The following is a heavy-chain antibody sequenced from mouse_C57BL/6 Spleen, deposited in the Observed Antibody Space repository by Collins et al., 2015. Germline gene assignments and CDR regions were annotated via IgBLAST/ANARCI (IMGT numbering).Heavy chain of an antibody. CDR3: TIRGVGY. CDR1: GYTFTSYW. J-gene: IGHJ2*01. V-gene: IGHV1-87*01. D-gene: IGHD1-1*01. CDR2: IYPGDGDT. Sequence: QVQLQQSGAELARPGASVKLSCKASGYTFTSYWMQWVKQRPGQGLEWIGAIYPGDGDTRYTQKFKGKATLTADKSSSTAYMELRSLTSEDSAVYYCTIRGVGYWGQGTTLTVSS.